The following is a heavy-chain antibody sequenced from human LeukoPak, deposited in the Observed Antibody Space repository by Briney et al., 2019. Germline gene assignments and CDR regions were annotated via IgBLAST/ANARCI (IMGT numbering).Heavy chain of an antibody. CDR2: IKQDGSEK. CDR1: GFTFSSYS. D-gene: IGHD3-3*01. Sequence: GGSLRLSCAASGFTFSSYSMNWVRQAPGKGLEWVANIKQDGSEKYYVDSVKGRFTISRDNAKNSLYLQMNSLRAEDTAVYYCARVRGDFWSGYYADYWGQGTLVTVSS. CDR3: ARVRGDFWSGYYADY. J-gene: IGHJ4*02. V-gene: IGHV3-7*01.